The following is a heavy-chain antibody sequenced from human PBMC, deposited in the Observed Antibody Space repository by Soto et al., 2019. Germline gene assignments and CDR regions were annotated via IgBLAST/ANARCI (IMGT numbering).Heavy chain of an antibody. D-gene: IGHD3-22*01. V-gene: IGHV2-5*01. CDR1: GFSLSSSGVG. Sequence: SGPTLVNPTQTLTLTCAFSGFSLSSSGVGVGWIRQPPGKALEWLALLYWNDDERYSPSLRRRISITKDTSKTQVVLTMTNMDPVDTAPYYCAHIQNFYDGSAGYFDSWGQGTLVTVSS. CDR3: AHIQNFYDGSAGYFDS. CDR2: LYWNDDE. J-gene: IGHJ4*02.